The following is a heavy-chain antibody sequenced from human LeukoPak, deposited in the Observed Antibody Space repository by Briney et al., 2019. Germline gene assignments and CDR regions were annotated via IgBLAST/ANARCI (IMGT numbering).Heavy chain of an antibody. J-gene: IGHJ3*02. CDR3: ARDRAFDI. V-gene: IGHV3-30-3*01. CDR1: GFTFSSYA. CDR2: ISYDGSNK. Sequence: GGSLRLSCAASGFTFSSYAMHWVRQAPGKGLEWVAVISYDGSNKYYADSVKGRFTISRDNAKNSLYLQMNSLRAEDTAVYYCARDRAFDIWGQGTMVTVSS.